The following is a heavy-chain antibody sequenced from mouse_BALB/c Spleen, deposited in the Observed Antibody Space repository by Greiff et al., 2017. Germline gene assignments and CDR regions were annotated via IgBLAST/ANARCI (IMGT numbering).Heavy chain of an antibody. CDR1: GYTFTSYY. CDR3: TRVRGSFAY. Sequence: VKLQESGAELVKPGASVKLSCKASGYTFTSYYMYWVKQRPGQGLEWIGEINPSNGGTNFNEKFKSKATLTVDKSSSTAYMQLSSLTSEDSAVYYCTRVRGSFAYWGQGTLVTVSA. CDR2: INPSNGGT. V-gene: IGHV1S81*02. J-gene: IGHJ3*01.